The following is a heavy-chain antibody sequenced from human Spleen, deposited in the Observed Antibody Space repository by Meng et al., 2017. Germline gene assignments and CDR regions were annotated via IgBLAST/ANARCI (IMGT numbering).Heavy chain of an antibody. CDR3: ARGRRRGSPNWFDA. V-gene: IGHV4-31*02. CDR2: IYYSGTT. CDR1: GGSISTSSYY. J-gene: IGHJ5*01. Sequence: VQLQESGPGMVKPSQTLSPTCTVSGGSISTSSYYWTWIRQLPGKGLECIGYIYYSGTTNYKPSLKRRITISVDTAKNQFSLKLNSVTAADTAVYYCARGRRRGSPNWFDAWGHGTLVTVSS. D-gene: IGHD3-10*01.